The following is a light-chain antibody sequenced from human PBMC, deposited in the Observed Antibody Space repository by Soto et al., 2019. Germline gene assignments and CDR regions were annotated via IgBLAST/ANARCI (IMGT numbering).Light chain of an antibody. CDR1: QRVSGGF. CDR3: QQYGSSPS. Sequence: EIVMTQSPATLSLSPVERATLYCVASQRVSGGFLAWYQQKPGLAPRLILYDTSFRATGIPDRFSGSGSGTDFTLTISRLDPEDFAVYYCQQYGSSPSFGQGTKVDIK. J-gene: IGKJ1*01. CDR2: DTS. V-gene: IGKV3D-20*01.